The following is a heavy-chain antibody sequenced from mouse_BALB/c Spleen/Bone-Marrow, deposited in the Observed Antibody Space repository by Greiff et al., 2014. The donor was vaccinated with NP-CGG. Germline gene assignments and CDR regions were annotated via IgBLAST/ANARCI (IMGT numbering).Heavy chain of an antibody. CDR1: GFTFSSFA. V-gene: IGHV5-17*02. Sequence: EVQLVESGGGLVQPGGSRKLSCAASGFTFSSFAMHWVRQAPEKELEWVAYISSGSSTNYYADTVMGRFTISRDNPKNTLSLQMTSLRSEDTAIYYCARSDSSSGYFDYWGQGTTLTVSS. CDR3: ARSDSSSGYFDY. D-gene: IGHD1-1*01. J-gene: IGHJ2*01. CDR2: ISSGSSTN.